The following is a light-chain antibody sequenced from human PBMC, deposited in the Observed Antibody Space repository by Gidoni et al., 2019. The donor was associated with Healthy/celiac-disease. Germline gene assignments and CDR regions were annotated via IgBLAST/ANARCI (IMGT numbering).Light chain of an antibody. CDR1: QSLSSY. V-gene: IGKV1-39*01. J-gene: IGKJ3*01. Sequence: DIQMTQSPSSLSASVGDRVTITCRASQSLSSYLNWYQQKPGKAPKLLIYAASSLQSGVPSRFSGSGYGKDLTITISSMQHEDFATYYCQQSDSTPFTFGHGTKVDIK. CDR3: QQSDSTPFT. CDR2: AAS.